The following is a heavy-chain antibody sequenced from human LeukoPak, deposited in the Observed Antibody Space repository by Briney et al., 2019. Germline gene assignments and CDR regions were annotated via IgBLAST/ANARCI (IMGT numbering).Heavy chain of an antibody. Sequence: SETLSLTCTVSGGSVSSGSYYWSWIRQPPGKGLEWIGYIYYSGSTNYNPSLKSRVTISVDTSKNQFSLKLSFVTAADTAVYYCARESPTYSSGWYYYFDYWGQGTLVTVSS. J-gene: IGHJ4*02. CDR1: GGSVSSGSYY. CDR2: IYYSGST. V-gene: IGHV4-61*01. D-gene: IGHD6-19*01. CDR3: ARESPTYSSGWYYYFDY.